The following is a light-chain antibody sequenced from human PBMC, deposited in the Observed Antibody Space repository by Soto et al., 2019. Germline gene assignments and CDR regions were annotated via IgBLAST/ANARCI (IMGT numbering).Light chain of an antibody. CDR1: SSYVGAYHF. CDR3: SSYTSSNTPYV. Sequence: QSARTQPASVSGSPGQSITISCTGSSSYVGAYHFVSWYQHHPGKAPKLILYEVTARPSGVSSRFSGSKSGNTASLTISGLQADDEANYYCSSYTSSNTPYVFGTGTKVTVL. V-gene: IGLV2-14*01. CDR2: EVT. J-gene: IGLJ1*01.